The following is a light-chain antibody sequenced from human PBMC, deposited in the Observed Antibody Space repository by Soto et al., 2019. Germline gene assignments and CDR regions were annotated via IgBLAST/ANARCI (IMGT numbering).Light chain of an antibody. Sequence: IQLTQSPSSLSASVGDRVTITCQASRGISSYLAWYQQKPGKPPKLLVYSASTLQSGVPSRFSGGGSGPDFTLTITSLQPEDFATYYCQQTYSTPITFGQRTRLEI. V-gene: IGKV1-39*01. CDR1: RGISSY. J-gene: IGKJ5*01. CDR2: SAS. CDR3: QQTYSTPIT.